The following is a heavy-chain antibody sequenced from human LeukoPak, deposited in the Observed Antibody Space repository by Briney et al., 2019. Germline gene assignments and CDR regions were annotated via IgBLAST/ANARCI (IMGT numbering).Heavy chain of an antibody. CDR2: ISGSGVTT. Sequence: PGGSLRLSCVASGFTFSSYAVGWVRQAPGKGLEWVSAISGSGVTTHYAGSVKGRFSISRDNSKNTLYLQMDSLRAEDTALYYCAKRVVVGATSPYSDFQDWGQGTLVTVSS. D-gene: IGHD1-26*01. V-gene: IGHV3-23*01. CDR1: GFTFSSYA. CDR3: AKRVVVGATSPYSDFQD. J-gene: IGHJ1*01.